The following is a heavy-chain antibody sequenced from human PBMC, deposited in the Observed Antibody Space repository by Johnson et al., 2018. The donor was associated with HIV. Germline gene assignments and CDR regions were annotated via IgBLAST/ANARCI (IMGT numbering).Heavy chain of an antibody. Sequence: VQLVESGGGLVQPGRSLRLSCAASGFTFDDYAMHWVRQAPGKGLEWVSGISWNSGSIGYAASVKGRFTISRDNAKNTVVLQMNSLRAEDTALYYCARDCRNSTSCLAFDIWGQGTRVTVSS. V-gene: IGHV3-9*01. J-gene: IGHJ3*02. CDR2: ISWNSGSI. CDR3: ARDCRNSTSCLAFDI. CDR1: GFTFDDYA. D-gene: IGHD2/OR15-2a*01.